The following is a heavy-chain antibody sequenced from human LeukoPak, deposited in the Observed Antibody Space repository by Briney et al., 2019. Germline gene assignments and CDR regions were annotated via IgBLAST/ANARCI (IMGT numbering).Heavy chain of an antibody. Sequence: GGSLRLSCVASGFPFSTYTMNWVRQAPGKGLEWVSSISSTTNYIYYADSVQGRFTISRDNAKNSLHLQMNSLRVEDTAVYYCAKEAVAALGPHYWGQGTLVTVSS. V-gene: IGHV3-21*01. CDR3: AKEAVAALGPHY. J-gene: IGHJ4*02. D-gene: IGHD2-15*01. CDR2: ISSTTNYI. CDR1: GFPFSTYT.